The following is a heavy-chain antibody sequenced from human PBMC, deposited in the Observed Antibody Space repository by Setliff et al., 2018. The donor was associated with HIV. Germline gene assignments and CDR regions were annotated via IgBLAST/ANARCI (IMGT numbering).Heavy chain of an antibody. Sequence: GGSLRLSCAASGFTFSSYAMSWVRQAPGKGLEWVSVISGSGDSTFYADSLKGRFTISRDNSKNTLYLQMNSLKAEDSAVYYCTTDKGILVRPLFNSWGEGTLVTVS. V-gene: IGHV3-23*01. D-gene: IGHD5-18*01. J-gene: IGHJ4*02. CDR1: GFTFSSYA. CDR3: TTDKGILVRPLFNS. CDR2: ISGSGDST.